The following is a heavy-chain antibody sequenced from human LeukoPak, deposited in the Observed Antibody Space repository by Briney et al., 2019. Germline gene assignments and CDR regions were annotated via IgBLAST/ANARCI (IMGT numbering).Heavy chain of an antibody. CDR3: VSSSSWYPRDVFDI. V-gene: IGHV3-7*05. D-gene: IGHD6-13*01. CDR1: GFTFSSYW. Sequence: GGSLRLSCAASGFTFSSYWMSWVRQAPGKGLEWVANIKQDGSEKNHVDSVKGRFTISRDNAKNSLYLQMNSLRAEDTAVYYCVSSSSWYPRDVFDIWGQGTMVTVSS. J-gene: IGHJ3*02. CDR2: IKQDGSEK.